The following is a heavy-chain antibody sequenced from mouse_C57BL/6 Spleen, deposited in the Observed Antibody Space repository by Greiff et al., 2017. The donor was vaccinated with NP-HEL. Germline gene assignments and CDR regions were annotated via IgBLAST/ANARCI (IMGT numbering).Heavy chain of an antibody. CDR2: IDPETGGT. Sequence: QVQLKESGAELVRPGASVTLSCKASGYTFTDYEMHWVKQTPVHGLEWIGAIDPETGGTAYNQKFKGKAILTADKSSSTAYMELRSLTSEDSAVYYCTRCDYGNPYWYFDVWGTGTTVTVSS. V-gene: IGHV1-15*01. CDR3: TRCDYGNPYWYFDV. CDR1: GYTFTDYE. J-gene: IGHJ1*03. D-gene: IGHD2-1*01.